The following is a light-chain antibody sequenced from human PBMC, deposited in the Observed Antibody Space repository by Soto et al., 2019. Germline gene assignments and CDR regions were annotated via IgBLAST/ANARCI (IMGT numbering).Light chain of an antibody. V-gene: IGKV3-20*01. CDR3: QLYGSPWT. J-gene: IGKJ1*01. CDR1: QTMTRAY. Sequence: EIVLMQSPGTLSLSPGERATLSCRASQTMTRAYLAWYQQKPGQAPRLLIYAASYRATGIPDKFSGSGSGTDFTLIISRLEPEDVAVYYCQLYGSPWTFGQGTKVDIK. CDR2: AAS.